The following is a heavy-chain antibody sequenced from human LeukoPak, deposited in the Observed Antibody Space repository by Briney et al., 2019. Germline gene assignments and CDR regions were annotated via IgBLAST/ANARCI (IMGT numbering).Heavy chain of an antibody. J-gene: IGHJ4*02. D-gene: IGHD5-24*01. CDR1: GFPLSNAW. CDR2: IQTKSEGART. V-gene: IGHV3-15*01. Sequence: GGSLRLSCAASGFPLSNAWMSWVRHSPRKGLECVARIQTKSEGARTDYAAPVNGRFTISRDDSKNTLSLQMNNLQNEDTAVYYCSTLTMKLVHPDYWGQGTLVTVSS. CDR3: STLTMKLVHPDY.